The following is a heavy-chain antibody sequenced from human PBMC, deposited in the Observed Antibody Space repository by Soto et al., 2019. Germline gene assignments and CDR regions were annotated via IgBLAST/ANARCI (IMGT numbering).Heavy chain of an antibody. CDR3: ARDGSGYSSSWSGNWFDP. V-gene: IGHV4-31*03. J-gene: IGHJ5*02. Sequence: LSLTCTVSGGSISSGGYYWSWIRQHPGKGLEWIGYIYYSGSTYYNPPLKSRVTISVDTSKNQFSLKLSSVTAADTAVYYCARDGSGYSSSWSGNWFDPWGQGTLVTVSS. D-gene: IGHD6-13*01. CDR2: IYYSGST. CDR1: GGSISSGGYY.